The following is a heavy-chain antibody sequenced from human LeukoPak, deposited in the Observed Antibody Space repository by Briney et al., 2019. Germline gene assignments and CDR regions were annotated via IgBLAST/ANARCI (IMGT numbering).Heavy chain of an antibody. D-gene: IGHD5-18*01. CDR2: MNPNSGNT. CDR1: GYTFTSYD. J-gene: IGHJ3*02. CDR3: ARGSGYSYGYDAFDI. V-gene: IGHV1-8*01. Sequence: GASVKVSCKASGYTFTSYDINWVRQATGQGREWMGWMNPNSGNTGYAQKFQGRVTMTRNTSISTAYMELSSLRSEDTAVYYCARGSGYSYGYDAFDIWGQGTMVTVSS.